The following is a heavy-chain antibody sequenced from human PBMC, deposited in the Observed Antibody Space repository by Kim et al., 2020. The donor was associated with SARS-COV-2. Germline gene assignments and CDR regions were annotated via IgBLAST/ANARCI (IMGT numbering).Heavy chain of an antibody. CDR1: GFTFSSYA. CDR2: ISGSGGSI. CDR3: VKAGSGWYVGDAFDY. V-gene: IGHV3-23*01. D-gene: IGHD6-19*01. J-gene: IGHJ4*02. Sequence: GGSLRLSCAASGFTFSSYAMSWVRQAPGKGLEWVSAISGSGGSIYYADSVKGRFTISRDNSKNTLYLQMNSLRAEDTAVYYCVKAGSGWYVGDAFDYWGQGTLVTVSS.